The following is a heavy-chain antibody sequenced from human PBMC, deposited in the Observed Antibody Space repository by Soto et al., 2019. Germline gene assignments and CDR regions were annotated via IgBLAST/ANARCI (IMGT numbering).Heavy chain of an antibody. J-gene: IGHJ3*02. CDR1: GYTFTSYD. CDR3: VRWCYGSGSYNAFDI. D-gene: IGHD3-10*01. V-gene: IGHV1-8*01. CDR2: MNPNSGNP. Sequence: ASVKVSCKASGYTFTSYDINWVRQATGQGLEWMGWMNPNSGNPGYAQKFQGRVTMPRNTSISTAYMELSSLRSEDTAVYFCVRWCYGSGSYNAFDIWGQGTRVTVSS.